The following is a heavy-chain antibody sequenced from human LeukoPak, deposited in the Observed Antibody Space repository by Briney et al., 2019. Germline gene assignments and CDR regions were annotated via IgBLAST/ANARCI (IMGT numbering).Heavy chain of an antibody. CDR3: ALGPGEWAQDY. CDR2: ISFDGSNK. V-gene: IGHV3-30*04. CDR1: GLTVISSA. D-gene: IGHD3-10*01. Sequence: GGSLRLSCTAAGLTVISSATEWGRQAPGKGLEWVTVISFDGSNKYYADSVKGRFTISRDNSKSTLYLQMNSLRADDTVVQYDALGPGEWAQDYWGQGTLVTVSS. J-gene: IGHJ4*02.